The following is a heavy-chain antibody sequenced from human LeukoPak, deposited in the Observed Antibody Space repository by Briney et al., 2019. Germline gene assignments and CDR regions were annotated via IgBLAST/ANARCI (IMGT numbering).Heavy chain of an antibody. CDR2: ISWNSGSI. D-gene: IGHD1-7*01. Sequence: PGGSLRLSCAASGFTFDDYGMHWVRQAPGKGLEWVSGISWNSGSIGYADSVKGRFTISRNNSKNTLYLQMNSLRAEDTAVYYCTSTGTTSRIQDVWGKGATVTVSS. CDR1: GFTFDDYG. V-gene: IGHV3-9*01. CDR3: TSTGTTSRIQDV. J-gene: IGHJ6*04.